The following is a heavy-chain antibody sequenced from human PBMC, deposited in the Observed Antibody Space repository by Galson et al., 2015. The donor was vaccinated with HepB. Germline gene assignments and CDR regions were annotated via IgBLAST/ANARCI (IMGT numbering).Heavy chain of an antibody. D-gene: IGHD3-10*01. V-gene: IGHV3-64D*06. J-gene: IGHJ6*02. CDR1: GFTFSSYA. CDR3: VKAGGYYYGSGKGVPFPMDV. CDR2: ISSNGGST. Sequence: SLRLSCAASGFTFSSYAMHWVRQAPGKGLEYVSAISSNGGSTYYADSVKGRFTISRDNSKNTLYLQMSSLRAEDTAVYYCVKAGGYYYGSGKGVPFPMDVWGQGTTVTVSS.